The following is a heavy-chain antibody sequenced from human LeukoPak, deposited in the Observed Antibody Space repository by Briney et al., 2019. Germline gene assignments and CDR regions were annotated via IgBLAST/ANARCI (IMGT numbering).Heavy chain of an antibody. D-gene: IGHD3-22*01. V-gene: IGHV3-64*01. CDR1: GFIFSTYT. Sequence: GGSLRLSCAASGFIFSTYTMHRVRQAPGKGLEYVSTISSYGGSTYYANSVKGRFTISRDNSKNTLYLQMGSLRAEDMAVYYCARGRYYDSSDYIRWGQGTLAPSPQ. CDR3: ARGRYYDSSDYIR. J-gene: IGHJ4*02. CDR2: ISSYGGST.